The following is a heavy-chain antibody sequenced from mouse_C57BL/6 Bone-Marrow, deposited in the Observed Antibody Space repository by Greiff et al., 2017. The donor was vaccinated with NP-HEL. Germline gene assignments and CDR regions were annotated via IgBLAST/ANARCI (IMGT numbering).Heavy chain of an antibody. J-gene: IGHJ3*01. CDR2: IYPRSGNT. CDR1: GYTFTSYG. CDR3: ARRGKGFAY. V-gene: IGHV1-81*01. Sequence: QVQLQQSGAELARPGASVKLSCKASGYTFTSYGISWVKQRTGKGLEWIGEIYPRSGNTYYNEKFKGKATLTADKSSSTAYMELRSLTSDDSAVYFWARRGKGFAYWGQGTLVTVSA.